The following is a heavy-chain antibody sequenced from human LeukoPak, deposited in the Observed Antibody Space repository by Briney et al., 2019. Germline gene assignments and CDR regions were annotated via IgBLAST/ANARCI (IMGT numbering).Heavy chain of an antibody. J-gene: IGHJ3*02. V-gene: IGHV4-59*01. CDR3: SRLGYGRDAFDI. D-gene: IGHD5-18*01. Sequence: SETLSLTGTVSGGSIRSYYWSWVRQPPGKGLEWIGYIYYSGSTNYNPSLKSRVTISVDTSKNQFSLKLSPVTAADTAVYYCSRLGYGRDAFDIWGQGTMVTVSS. CDR2: IYYSGST. CDR1: GGSIRSYY.